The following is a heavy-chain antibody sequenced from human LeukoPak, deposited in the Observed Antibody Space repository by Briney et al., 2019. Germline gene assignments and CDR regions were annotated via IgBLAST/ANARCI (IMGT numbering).Heavy chain of an antibody. J-gene: IGHJ3*02. CDR3: ATDFGSKSDAFDI. V-gene: IGHV1-24*01. Sequence: ASVKVSCKVSGYTLTELSMHWVRQAPGKGLEWMGGFDPEDGETIYAQKFQGRVTMTEDTSTDTAYMELSSLRSEDTAVYYRATDFGSKSDAFDIWGQGTMVTVSS. CDR1: GYTLTELS. CDR2: FDPEDGET. D-gene: IGHD3-10*01.